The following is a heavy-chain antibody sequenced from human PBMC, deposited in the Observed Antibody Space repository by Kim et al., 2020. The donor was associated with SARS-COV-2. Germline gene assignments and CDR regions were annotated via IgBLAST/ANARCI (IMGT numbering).Heavy chain of an antibody. CDR2: IYSGGST. CDR3: ASKNSDYYDSSGYVDY. Sequence: GGSLRLSCAASGFTVSSNYMSWVRQAPGKGLEWVSVIYSGGSTYYADSVKGRFTISRDNSKNTLYLQMNSLRAEDTAVYYCASKNSDYYDSSGYVDYWGQGTLVTVSS. V-gene: IGHV3-53*01. D-gene: IGHD3-22*01. J-gene: IGHJ4*02. CDR1: GFTVSSNY.